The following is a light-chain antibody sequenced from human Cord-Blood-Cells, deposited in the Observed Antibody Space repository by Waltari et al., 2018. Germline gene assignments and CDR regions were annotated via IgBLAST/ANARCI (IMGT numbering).Light chain of an antibody. CDR1: QSVSSY. V-gene: IGKV3-11*01. J-gene: IGKJ2*03. Sequence: LTRSLATLSMSSGKCVRPSCRASQSVSSYLAWYQQKPGQAPMLLIYDASNRATSIPARLIGSGSCTDFTLTISSREHQDFSVYYYQQRSNWLYSFGQGTKLEIK. CDR3: QQRSNWLYS. CDR2: DAS.